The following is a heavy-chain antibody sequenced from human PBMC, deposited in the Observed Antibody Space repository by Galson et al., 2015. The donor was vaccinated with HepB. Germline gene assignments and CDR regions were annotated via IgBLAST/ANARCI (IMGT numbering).Heavy chain of an antibody. J-gene: IGHJ4*02. D-gene: IGHD3-10*01. Sequence: SLRLSCAASGFTFSSYSMNWVRQAPGKGLEWVSSISGGSEYRPYSDSVKGRFTISRDNAKNSLYLQMKSLRADDTALYYCARFETVGPQLNEYWGQGTLVTVSS. CDR1: GFTFSSYS. CDR3: ARFETVGPQLNEY. V-gene: IGHV3-21*01. CDR2: ISGGSEYR.